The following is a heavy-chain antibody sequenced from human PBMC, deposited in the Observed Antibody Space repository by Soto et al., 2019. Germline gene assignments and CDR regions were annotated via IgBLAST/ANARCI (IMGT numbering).Heavy chain of an antibody. J-gene: IGHJ5*02. V-gene: IGHV4-59*01. Sequence: SETLSLTCTVSGGSISSYYWSWIRQPPGKGLEWIGYIYYSGSTNYNPSLKSRVTISVDTSKNQFSLKLSSVTAADTAVYYCARGGCSTSCYTLPNWFDPWGQGTLVTVSS. CDR2: IYYSGST. CDR3: ARGGCSTSCYTLPNWFDP. CDR1: GGSISSYY. D-gene: IGHD2-2*02.